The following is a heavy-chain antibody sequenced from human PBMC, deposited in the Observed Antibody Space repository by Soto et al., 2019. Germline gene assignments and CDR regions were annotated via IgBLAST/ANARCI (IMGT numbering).Heavy chain of an antibody. D-gene: IGHD4-17*01. CDR2: IYHSGST. V-gene: IGHV4-30-2*05. Sequence: SETLSLTCAVSGGSISSGGYSWSWIRQPPGKCLEWIGYIYHSGSTYYNPSLKSRVTISVYTSMNQFSLNLNSVTAADTAVSYCVRYYGARVYFDYWGQGSLVTVSS. J-gene: IGHJ4*02. CDR1: GGSISSGGYS. CDR3: VRYYGARVYFDY.